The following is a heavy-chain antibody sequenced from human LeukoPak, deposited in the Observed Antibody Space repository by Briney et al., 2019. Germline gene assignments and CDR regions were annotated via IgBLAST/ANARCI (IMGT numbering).Heavy chain of an antibody. D-gene: IGHD6-19*01. CDR1: GGSISSSNYY. CDR3: ARHASVDGNWPRPLDY. V-gene: IGHV4-39*01. Sequence: SETLSLTCTVSGGSISSSNYYWGWIRPPPGKGLAWIGNIYYSGSTYYKPSLKTRVTISVDTSKNQFSLKLTSVTAADTAVYYCARHASVDGNWPRPLDYWGQGSLVTVSS. CDR2: IYYSGST. J-gene: IGHJ4*02.